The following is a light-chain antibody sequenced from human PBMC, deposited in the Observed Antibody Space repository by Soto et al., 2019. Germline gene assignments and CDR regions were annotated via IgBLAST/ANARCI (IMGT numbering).Light chain of an antibody. CDR1: SSNIGSNY. CDR2: NNN. V-gene: IGLV1-47*02. Sequence: QAVVTQPPSACATPGQMVTISCSGSSSNIGSNYVYWYQQIPGTAPKLLIFNNNQRPSGVPDRFSGSKSGTSASLAISGLRSGDEADYHCAAWDDSLSGQVFGGGTKLTVL. CDR3: AAWDDSLSGQV. J-gene: IGLJ3*02.